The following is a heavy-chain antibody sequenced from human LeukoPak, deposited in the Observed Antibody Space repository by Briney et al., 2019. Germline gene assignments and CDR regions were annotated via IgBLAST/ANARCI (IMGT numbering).Heavy chain of an antibody. CDR3: AGRGYSGYALANDY. Sequence: ASVKVSCKASGGTFSSYAISWVRQAPGQGLEWMGWINTNTGNPTYAQGFTGRFVFSLDTSVSTAYLQISSLKAEDTAVYYCAGRGYSGYALANDYWGQGTLVTVSS. CDR2: INTNTGNP. CDR1: GGTFSSYA. J-gene: IGHJ4*02. D-gene: IGHD5-12*01. V-gene: IGHV7-4-1*02.